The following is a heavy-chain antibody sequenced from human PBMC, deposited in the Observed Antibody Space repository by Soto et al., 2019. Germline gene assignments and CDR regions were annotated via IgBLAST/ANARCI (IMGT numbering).Heavy chain of an antibody. Sequence: EVQLVESGGGLVKPGGSLRLSCAASGFTFSNTWMNWVRQAPGKGLEWVGRIKSKIDGETTDYAAPVKGRFTISRDDSKNTLYLQMNSLKTEDTAVYYCTTLNWFDPWGQGTLVTVSS. CDR1: GFTFSNTW. CDR3: TTLNWFDP. J-gene: IGHJ5*02. V-gene: IGHV3-15*07. CDR2: IKSKIDGETT.